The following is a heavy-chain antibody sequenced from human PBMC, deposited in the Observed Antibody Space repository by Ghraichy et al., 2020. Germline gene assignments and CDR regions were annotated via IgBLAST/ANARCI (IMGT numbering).Heavy chain of an antibody. Sequence: GGSLRLSCAASGFTFSSYAMSWVRQAPGKGLEWVSGIGGSDLRSTYYADSVKGRFTISRDNSKNTLYLQLNSLRAEDTALYYCAKFNGNNYYYYYMDVWGKGTTVTVS. V-gene: IGHV3-23*01. J-gene: IGHJ6*03. CDR1: GFTFSSYA. CDR3: AKFNGNNYYYYYMDV. CDR2: IGGSDLRST.